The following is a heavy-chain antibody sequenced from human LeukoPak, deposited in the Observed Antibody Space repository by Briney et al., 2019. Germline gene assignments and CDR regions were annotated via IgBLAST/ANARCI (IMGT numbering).Heavy chain of an antibody. CDR1: GGSISSYY. J-gene: IGHJ4*02. V-gene: IGHV4-59*12. Sequence: SETLSLTCTVSGGSISSYYWSWIRQPPGKGLEWIGYIYYSGSTNYNPSLKSRVTISVDTSKNQFSLKLSSLTAADTAVYYCARITDPDYRSGWSGADYWGRGTQVTVSA. D-gene: IGHD6-19*01. CDR2: IYYSGST. CDR3: ARITDPDYRSGWSGADY.